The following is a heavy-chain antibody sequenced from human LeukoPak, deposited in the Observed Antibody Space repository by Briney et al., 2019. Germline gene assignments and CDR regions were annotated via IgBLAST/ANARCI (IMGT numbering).Heavy chain of an antibody. CDR1: GFTFSSYW. J-gene: IGHJ4*02. CDR2: IKEDGSEK. D-gene: IGHD3-9*01. CDR3: TRLRYSDY. Sequence: GGSLRLSCAASGFTFSSYWRTWVRQAPGKGLEWVANIKEDGSEKNYVDSVKGRFVISRDKAKNSLYLQMNNLRADDTAVYYCTRLRYSDYWGQGTLVTVSS. V-gene: IGHV3-7*01.